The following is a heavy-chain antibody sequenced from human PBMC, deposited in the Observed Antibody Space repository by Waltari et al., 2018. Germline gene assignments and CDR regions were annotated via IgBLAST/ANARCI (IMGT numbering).Heavy chain of an antibody. Sequence: QVQLVESGARVVQPVGSLRLSFPASAFPPSYYRLNSVRQDPGKGLESVAFLHYGGYDRVDADSVKGRFTISRDTSTNTLYLLMNNLRPDDTAVYYCANNPYCFNGRCLREFDYWGQGTLVTVSS. CDR1: AFPPSYYR. CDR3: ANNPYCFNGRCLREFDY. D-gene: IGHD2-8*01. CDR2: LHYGGYDR. J-gene: IGHJ4*02. V-gene: IGHV3-30*02.